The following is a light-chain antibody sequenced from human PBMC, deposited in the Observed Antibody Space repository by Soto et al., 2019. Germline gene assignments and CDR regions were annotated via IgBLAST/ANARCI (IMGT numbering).Light chain of an antibody. V-gene: IGKV3-20*01. CDR1: QSVTVNS. CDR2: AAS. CDR3: QQYGDSPLT. Sequence: EILLTQSPSTLSLSPGEGVTLSCRASQSVTVNSLAWYQQKPGQAPRLLIYAASTRAAAVPDRFTGSGSGTDFALTISRLEPEDFGDYYCQQYGDSPLTSGPGTKVDIK. J-gene: IGKJ3*01.